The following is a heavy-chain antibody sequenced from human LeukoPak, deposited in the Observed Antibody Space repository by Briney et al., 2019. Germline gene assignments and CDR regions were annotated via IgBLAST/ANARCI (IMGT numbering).Heavy chain of an antibody. D-gene: IGHD6-13*01. V-gene: IGHV1-3*01. CDR3: ARRIAAAAAPHCFDY. J-gene: IGHJ4*02. CDR1: GYTFTDYT. Sequence: GASVKVSCKASGYTFTDYTMHWLRQAPGQRLDWMGWINGGSGNTKYSPEFQGRVTITRDTSASTAYMELSSLRSEDTAVYYCARRIAAAAAPHCFDYWGQGTLVTVSS. CDR2: INGGSGNT.